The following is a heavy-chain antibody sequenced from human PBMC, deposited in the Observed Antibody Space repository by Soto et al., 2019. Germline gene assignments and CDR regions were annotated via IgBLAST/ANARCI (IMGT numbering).Heavy chain of an antibody. CDR3: ARHLTAFDI. Sequence: SETLSLTCTVSGGSISSYYWSWIRQPPGKGLEWIGYIYYSGSTNYNPSLKSRVTISVDTSKNQFSLKLSAVTAADTAVYYCARHLTAFDIWGQGTMVTVSS. J-gene: IGHJ3*02. V-gene: IGHV4-59*08. CDR2: IYYSGST. D-gene: IGHD3-9*01. CDR1: GGSISSYY.